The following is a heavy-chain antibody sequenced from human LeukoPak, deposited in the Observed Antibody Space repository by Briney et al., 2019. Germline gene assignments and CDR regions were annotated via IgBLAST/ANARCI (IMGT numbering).Heavy chain of an antibody. CDR1: GGSISSYY. J-gene: IGHJ6*03. CDR3: ARIRDWPTGYYYMDV. CDR2: IYYSGST. V-gene: IGHV4-59*12. D-gene: IGHD2-21*02. Sequence: SETLSLTCTVSGGSISSYYWSWIRQPPGKGLEWIGYIYYSGSTNYNPSLKSRVTISVDTSKNQFSLKLSSVTAADTAVYYCARIRDWPTGYYYMDVWGKGTTVTVSS.